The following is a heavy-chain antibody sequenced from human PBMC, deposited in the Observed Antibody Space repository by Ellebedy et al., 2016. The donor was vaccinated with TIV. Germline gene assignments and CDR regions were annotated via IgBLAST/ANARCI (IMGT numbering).Heavy chain of an antibody. D-gene: IGHD3-16*01. V-gene: IGHV7-4-1*02. J-gene: IGHJ4*02. CDR2: INTNTGNA. Sequence: AASVKVSCKASGYTFTTYGMNWVRQAPGQGPEWMGWINTNTGNATYAQGFTGRFVFSLDTSVSTAYLQINNLKAEDTAVYFCAIGSVDYWGQGTLVTVSP. CDR1: GYTFTTYG. CDR3: AIGSVDY.